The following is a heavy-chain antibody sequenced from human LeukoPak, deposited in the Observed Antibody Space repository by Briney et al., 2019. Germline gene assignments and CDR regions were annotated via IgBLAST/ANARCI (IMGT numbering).Heavy chain of an antibody. Sequence: GGSLRLSCAASGFTFSNHWMHWVRQAPGKGLVWVSRIKSDGTYSDYADSVKGRFTISRDNSKNALSLQMNSLRAEDTAVYYCAQDLGPTWFDPWGQGTLVTVSS. D-gene: IGHD7-27*01. CDR1: GFTFSNHW. CDR3: AQDLGPTWFDP. V-gene: IGHV3-74*01. J-gene: IGHJ5*02. CDR2: IKSDGTYS.